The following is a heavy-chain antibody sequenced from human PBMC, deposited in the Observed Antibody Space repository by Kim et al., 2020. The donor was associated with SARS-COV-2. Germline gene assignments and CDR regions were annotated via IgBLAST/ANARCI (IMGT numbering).Heavy chain of an antibody. J-gene: IGHJ6*02. CDR1: GFTFSNAW. V-gene: IGHV3-15*01. CDR2: IKSKTDGGTT. CDR3: TTAFAAGTPYYYYGMDV. D-gene: IGHD6-13*01. Sequence: GGSLRLSCAASGFTFSNAWMSWVRQAPGKGLEWVGRIKSKTDGGTTDYAAPVKGRFTISRDDSKNTLYLQMNSLKTEDTAVYYCTTAFAAGTPYYYYGMDVWGQGTTVTVSS.